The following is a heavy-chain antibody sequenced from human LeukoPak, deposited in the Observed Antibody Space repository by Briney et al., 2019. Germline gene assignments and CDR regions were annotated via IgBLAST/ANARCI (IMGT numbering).Heavy chain of an antibody. CDR3: VKHSAPVLAAARFDY. CDR2: ISGSGTNT. Sequence: GGSLRLSCAASGFTFSSYAMSWVRQAPGKGLEWVSVISGSGTNTYYADSVKGRSIISRDNSKNTLYLQMNSLRAEDTALYYCVKHSAPVLAAARFDYWGQGNLVTVSS. J-gene: IGHJ4*02. D-gene: IGHD2-2*01. CDR1: GFTFSSYA. V-gene: IGHV3-23*01.